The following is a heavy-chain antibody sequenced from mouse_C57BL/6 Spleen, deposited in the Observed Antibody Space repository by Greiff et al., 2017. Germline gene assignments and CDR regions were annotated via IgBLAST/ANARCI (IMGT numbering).Heavy chain of an antibody. CDR1: GFNIKDDY. V-gene: IGHV14-4*01. D-gene: IGHD2-12*01. CDR3: TTLYDHFAY. J-gene: IGHJ3*01. CDR2: IDPENGDT. Sequence: VQLKESGAELVRPGASVKLSCTASGFNIKDDYMHWVKQRPEQGLEWIGWIDPENGDTEYASKFQGKATITADTSSNTAYLQLSSLTSEDTAVYYCTTLYDHFAYWGQGTLVTVSA.